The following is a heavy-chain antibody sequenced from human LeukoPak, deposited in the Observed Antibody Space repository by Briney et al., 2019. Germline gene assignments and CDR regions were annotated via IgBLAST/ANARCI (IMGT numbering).Heavy chain of an antibody. Sequence: GGSLRLSCAASGFTFSSYSMHWVRQAPGKGLEWVSSISSSSSYIYYADSVKGRFTISRDNAKNSLYLQMNSLRAEDTAVYYCASTVVDDFDYWGQGTLVTVSS. V-gene: IGHV3-21*01. CDR1: GFTFSSYS. J-gene: IGHJ4*02. CDR2: ISSSSSYI. D-gene: IGHD2-15*01. CDR3: ASTVVDDFDY.